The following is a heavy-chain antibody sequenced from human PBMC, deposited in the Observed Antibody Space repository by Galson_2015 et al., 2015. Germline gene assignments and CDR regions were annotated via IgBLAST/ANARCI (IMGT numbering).Heavy chain of an antibody. CDR2: IRAKADGGTT. Sequence: LRLSCAASGFSFTNAWMRWVRQAPGKGLEWVGRIRAKADGGTTEHAAPVKGRFTISGDDSKNTVYLQMNSLKSEDTAVYYCITLLTWGQGTLVTVSS. D-gene: IGHD2-15*01. CDR1: GFSFTNAW. CDR3: ITLLT. V-gene: IGHV3-15*01. J-gene: IGHJ5*02.